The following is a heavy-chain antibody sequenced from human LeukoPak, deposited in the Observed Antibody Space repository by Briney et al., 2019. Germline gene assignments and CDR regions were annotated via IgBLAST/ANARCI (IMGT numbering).Heavy chain of an antibody. D-gene: IGHD2-15*01. CDR1: GGSFSGYY. J-gene: IGHJ4*02. CDR2: INHSGST. V-gene: IGHV4-34*01. Sequence: SETLSLTCAVYGGSFSGYYWSWIRQPPGKGLEWIGEINHSGSTNYNPSLKSRVTISVDTSKNQFSLKLSSVTAADTAVYYCARGGRRSGGSCYGLGYFDYWGQGTLVTVSS. CDR3: ARGGRRSGGSCYGLGYFDY.